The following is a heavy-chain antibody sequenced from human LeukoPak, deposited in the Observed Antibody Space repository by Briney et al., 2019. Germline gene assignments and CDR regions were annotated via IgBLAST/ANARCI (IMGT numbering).Heavy chain of an antibody. Sequence: PGGSLRLSCAASGFTFSSYAMSWVRQAPGKGLEWVSAISGSGGSTYYADSVKGRFTISRDNSKNTLYLQMNSLSAGDTAVYYCAKAPPGRLLATSVRFYFDYWGQGTLVTVSS. CDR2: ISGSGGST. J-gene: IGHJ4*02. D-gene: IGHD5-12*01. CDR3: AKAPPGRLLATSVRFYFDY. V-gene: IGHV3-23*01. CDR1: GFTFSSYA.